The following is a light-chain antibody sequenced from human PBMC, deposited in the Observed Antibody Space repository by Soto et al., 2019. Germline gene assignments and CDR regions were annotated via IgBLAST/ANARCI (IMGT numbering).Light chain of an antibody. CDR3: LQLYNFPLT. J-gene: IGKJ4*01. V-gene: IGKV1-6*01. CDR2: AAS. Sequence: AIQMTQSPSSLSASVGDRVTITCRASQGIRNDVGWYQQKPGKAPKFLIYAASSLQTGVPSRFSGSGSGTEFTLTISSLQPEDFAAYYGLQLYNFPLTCGGGTKVQI. CDR1: QGIRND.